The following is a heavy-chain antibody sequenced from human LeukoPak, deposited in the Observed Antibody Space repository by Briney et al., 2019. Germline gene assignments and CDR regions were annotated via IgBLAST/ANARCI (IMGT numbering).Heavy chain of an antibody. V-gene: IGHV4-34*01. Sequence: SETLSLTCAVYGGSFSGYYWSWIRQPPGKGLEWIGEINHSGSTNYNPSLKSRVTISVDTSKNQFSLKLSSVTAADTAVYYCATYSDYGDYYAFDIWGQGTMVTVSS. CDR2: INHSGST. CDR1: GGSFSGYY. CDR3: ATYSDYGDYYAFDI. D-gene: IGHD4-17*01. J-gene: IGHJ3*02.